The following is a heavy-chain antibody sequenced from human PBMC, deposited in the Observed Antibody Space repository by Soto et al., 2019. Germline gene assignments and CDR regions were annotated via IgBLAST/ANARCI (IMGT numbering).Heavy chain of an antibody. Sequence: GGSLRLSCAASGFTFSSYDMHWVRQATGKGLEWVSAIGTAGDTYYPGSVKGRFTISRENAKNSLYLQMNSLRAGDTAVYYCARATWWLRAPYGMDVWGQGTTVTVSS. D-gene: IGHD5-12*01. CDR3: ARATWWLRAPYGMDV. CDR2: IGTAGDT. CDR1: GFTFSSYD. V-gene: IGHV3-13*01. J-gene: IGHJ6*02.